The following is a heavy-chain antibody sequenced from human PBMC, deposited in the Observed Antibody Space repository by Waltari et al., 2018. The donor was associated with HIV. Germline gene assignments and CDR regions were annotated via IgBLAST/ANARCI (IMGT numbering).Heavy chain of an antibody. CDR2: IAASYPNT. CDR3: ARIYVSGAFDI. D-gene: IGHD3-10*01. CDR1: GFTFSNYA. Sequence: EAQLLESGGGLVQPGGSLRVSCFGSGFTFSNYAMIWVRQAPWKGLEWVSAIAASYPNTYYSDSVRGRFTVSKDNSENSLHLQMNSLRAEDTALYYCARIYVSGAFDIWGQGTVVTVSS. J-gene: IGHJ3*02. V-gene: IGHV3-23*01.